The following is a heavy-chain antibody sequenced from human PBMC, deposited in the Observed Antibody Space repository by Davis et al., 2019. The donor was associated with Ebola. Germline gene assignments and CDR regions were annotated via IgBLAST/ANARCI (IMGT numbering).Heavy chain of an antibody. D-gene: IGHD3-10*01. CDR2: IYSGGST. J-gene: IGHJ4*02. CDR1: GFTVSSNY. CDR3: AIEWFGEFIGY. Sequence: GESLKISCAASGFTVSSNYMSWVRQAPGKGLEWVSVIYSGGSTYYADCVKGRFTISRDNSKNTLYLQMNSLRAEDTAVYYCAIEWFGEFIGYWGQGTLVTVSP. V-gene: IGHV3-66*01.